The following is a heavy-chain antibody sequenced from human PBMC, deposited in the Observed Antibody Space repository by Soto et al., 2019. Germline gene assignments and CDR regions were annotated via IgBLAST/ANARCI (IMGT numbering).Heavy chain of an antibody. CDR1: GFTFSSYA. CDR2: ISSNGGST. J-gene: IGHJ4*02. Sequence: GGSLRLSCSASGFTFSSYAMHWVRQAPGKGLEYVSAISSNGGSTYYADSVKGRFTISRDNSKNTLYLQMSSLRAEDTAVYYCVKEPFGELAGWLSDWGQGTLVTVSS. V-gene: IGHV3-64D*08. D-gene: IGHD3-10*01. CDR3: VKEPFGELAGWLSD.